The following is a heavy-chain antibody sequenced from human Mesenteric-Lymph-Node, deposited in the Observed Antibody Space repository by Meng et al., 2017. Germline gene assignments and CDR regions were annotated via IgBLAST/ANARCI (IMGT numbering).Heavy chain of an antibody. CDR1: GYTFTSYY. CDR3: ARAPHSSGWYYTTGDAFDI. Sequence: ASVKVSSKASGYTFTSYYMHWVRQAPGQGLEWMGIINPSGGSTSYAQKFQGRVTMTRDTSTSTVYMELSSLRSEDTAVYYCARAPHSSGWYYTTGDAFDIWGQGTMVTVSS. D-gene: IGHD6-19*01. J-gene: IGHJ3*02. CDR2: INPSGGST. V-gene: IGHV1-46*01.